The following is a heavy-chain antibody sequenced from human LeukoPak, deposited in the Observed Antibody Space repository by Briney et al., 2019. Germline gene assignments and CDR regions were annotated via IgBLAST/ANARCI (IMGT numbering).Heavy chain of an antibody. Sequence: GGSLRLSCAASGFTFSSYWMSWVRQAPGKGLEWVANIKQDGSEKYYVDSVKGRFTISRDNAKNSLYLQMNSLRAEDTAVYYCARESMIVVVSYYFDYWGQGILVTVSS. CDR3: ARESMIVVVSYYFDY. V-gene: IGHV3-7*01. CDR1: GFTFSSYW. CDR2: IKQDGSEK. D-gene: IGHD3-22*01. J-gene: IGHJ4*02.